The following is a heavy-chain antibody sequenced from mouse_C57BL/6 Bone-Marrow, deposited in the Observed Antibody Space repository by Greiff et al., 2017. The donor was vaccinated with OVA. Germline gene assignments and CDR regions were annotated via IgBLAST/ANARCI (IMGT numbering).Heavy chain of an antibody. CDR1: GYAFSSSW. CDR3: ARQGYYDYEYYAMDY. CDR2: IYPGDGDT. V-gene: IGHV1-82*01. D-gene: IGHD2-4*01. J-gene: IGHJ4*01. Sequence: VKLMESGPELVKPGASVKISCKASGYAFSSSWMNWVKQRPGKGLEWIGRIYPGDGDTNYNGKFKGKATLTADKSSSTAYMQLSSLTSEDSAVYFCARQGYYDYEYYAMDYWGQGTSVTVSS.